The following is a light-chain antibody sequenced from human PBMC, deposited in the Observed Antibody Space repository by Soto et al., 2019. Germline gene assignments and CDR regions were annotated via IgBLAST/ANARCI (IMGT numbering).Light chain of an antibody. CDR2: DVS. Sequence: QSVLTQPRSVSGSPGQSVTISCTGTSSDVGGYNYVSWYQQHPGKAPKLMIYDVSKRPSGVPDRFSGSKSGNTASLTISGLQAEDEADYYCCSYVGSYVFGTGTKAPS. CDR1: SSDVGGYNY. CDR3: CSYVGSYV. V-gene: IGLV2-11*01. J-gene: IGLJ1*01.